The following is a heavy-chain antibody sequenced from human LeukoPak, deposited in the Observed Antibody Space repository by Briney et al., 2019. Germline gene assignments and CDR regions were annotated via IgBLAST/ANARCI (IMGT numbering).Heavy chain of an antibody. CDR2: VSDDGTSK. Sequence: HPGRSLRLSCVTSGFTFSTYAMHWVRQAPGKGLEWLAVVSDDGTSKYYADSVKGRFTISRDNSMNTLYLQMNSLRADNTAVYYCAREGGHSGTYSTAFDMWGQGTMVTVSS. D-gene: IGHD1-26*01. CDR1: GFTFSTYA. CDR3: AREGGHSGTYSTAFDM. V-gene: IGHV3-30-3*01. J-gene: IGHJ3*02.